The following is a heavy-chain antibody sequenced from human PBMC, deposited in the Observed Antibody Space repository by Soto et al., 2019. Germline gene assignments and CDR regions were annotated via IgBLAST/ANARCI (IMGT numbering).Heavy chain of an antibody. V-gene: IGHV3-23*01. J-gene: IGHJ6*02. CDR2: FSGGDGST. CDR3: AKQGVSIAVGYGYGMDV. Sequence: EVQLLESGGGLIQPGGSLRLSCAASGFTFTTYGVSWVRQAPGKGLEWVSAFSGGDGSTYYADSVKGRFTISRDNSKNTLYLQMNSLRAEETAVYFCAKQGVSIAVGYGYGMDVWGQGTTVTVSS. D-gene: IGHD6-19*01. CDR1: GFTFTTYG.